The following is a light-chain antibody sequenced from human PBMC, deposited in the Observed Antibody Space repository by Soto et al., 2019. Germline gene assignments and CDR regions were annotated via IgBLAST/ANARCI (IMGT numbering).Light chain of an antibody. J-gene: IGKJ1*01. V-gene: IGKV1-6*01. CDR2: GAT. CDR1: QGIRNN. Sequence: TQMTQSPSSLAASVGDRVTITCRASQGIRNNLNWYQQKPGKAPNLLIYGATTLQSGVPSRFSGSRSGTDFTLTISSLQPDDFATYYCLQDYNYPWTFGQGTKV. CDR3: LQDYNYPWT.